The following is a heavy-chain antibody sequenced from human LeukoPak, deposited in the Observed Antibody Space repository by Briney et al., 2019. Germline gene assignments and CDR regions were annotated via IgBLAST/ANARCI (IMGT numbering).Heavy chain of an antibody. D-gene: IGHD5-18*01. Sequence: GGSLRLSCAASGFTFSSYAMHWVRQAPGKGLEWVAVISYDGSNKYYADSVKGRFTISRDNSKNTLYLQMNSLRAEDTAVYYCARDSWIQLWLKIDAFDIWGQGTMVTVSS. V-gene: IGHV3-30*04. J-gene: IGHJ3*02. CDR1: GFTFSSYA. CDR2: ISYDGSNK. CDR3: ARDSWIQLWLKIDAFDI.